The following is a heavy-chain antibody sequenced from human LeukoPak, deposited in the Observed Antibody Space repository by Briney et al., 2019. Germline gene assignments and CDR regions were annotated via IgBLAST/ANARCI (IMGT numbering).Heavy chain of an antibody. CDR2: IHHSGTT. J-gene: IGHJ4*02. V-gene: IGHV4-38-2*01. CDR1: GYSINSAYH. CDR3: TKPQSSLSHFYDS. D-gene: IGHD2-2*01. Sequence: SETLSLTCAVSGYSINSAYHWCWIRQPPGKGLEWIGSIHHSGTTYYNPSLKSRVTISVDTSKNQISLKVNSVTAADTAVYYCTKPQSSLSHFYDSWGQGTLVTVSS.